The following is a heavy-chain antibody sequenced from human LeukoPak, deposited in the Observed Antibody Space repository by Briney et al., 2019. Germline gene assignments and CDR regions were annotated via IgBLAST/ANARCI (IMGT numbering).Heavy chain of an antibody. D-gene: IGHD6-6*01. J-gene: IGHJ4*02. CDR3: AMIEQVVSNVEGGY. Sequence: PGGSLRLSCVGSGFTFSSYWMTWVRQAPGKGLEWVANIDQDESEKYYVDSVKDRFTISRDNAKNSVYLQMNSLRADDTAVYFCAMIEQVVSNVEGGYWGQGTLVTVSS. CDR1: GFTFSSYW. CDR2: IDQDESEK. V-gene: IGHV3-7*01.